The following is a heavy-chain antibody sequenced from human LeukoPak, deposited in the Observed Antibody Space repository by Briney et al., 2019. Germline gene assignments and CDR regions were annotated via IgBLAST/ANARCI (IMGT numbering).Heavy chain of an antibody. CDR1: GFTLSSYA. CDR2: ISYDGSNK. CDR3: ARDKGTTVTFDY. V-gene: IGHV3-30-3*01. J-gene: IGHJ4*02. D-gene: IGHD4-17*01. Sequence: PGGSLRLSCAASGFTLSSYAMTWVRQAPGRGLEWVAVISYDGSNKYYADSVKGRFTISRDNSKNTLYLQMNSLRAEDTAVYYCARDKGTTVTFDYWGQGTLVTVSS.